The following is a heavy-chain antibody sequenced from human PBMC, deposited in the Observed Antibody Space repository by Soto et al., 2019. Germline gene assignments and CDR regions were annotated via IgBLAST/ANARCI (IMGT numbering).Heavy chain of an antibody. J-gene: IGHJ3*02. CDR1: GGTFSSYA. CDR2: IIPIFGTA. V-gene: IGHV1-69*01. Sequence: QVQLVQSGAEVKKPGSSVKVSCKASGGTFSSYAISWVRQAPGQGLEWMGGIIPIFGTANYAQKFQGRVTITADESTSTAYMELSSLRSEDTAVYYCARDLQRWSDYGSAPGDAFDIWGQGTMVTVSS. D-gene: IGHD3-10*01. CDR3: ARDLQRWSDYGSAPGDAFDI.